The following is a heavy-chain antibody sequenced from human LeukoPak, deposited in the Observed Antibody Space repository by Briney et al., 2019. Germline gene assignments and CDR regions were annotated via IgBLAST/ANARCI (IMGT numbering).Heavy chain of an antibody. CDR2: ISGSSSAV. J-gene: IGHJ4*02. CDR1: GFTFSSYD. Sequence: GGSLRLSCAASGFTFSSYDMSWVRQAPGKGLEWVSYISGSSSAVHYADSVKGRFTISRDNAKNSLYLQMNSLRDEDTAVYYCARDENWAFDYWGQGTLVTVSS. D-gene: IGHD7-27*01. CDR3: ARDENWAFDY. V-gene: IGHV3-48*02.